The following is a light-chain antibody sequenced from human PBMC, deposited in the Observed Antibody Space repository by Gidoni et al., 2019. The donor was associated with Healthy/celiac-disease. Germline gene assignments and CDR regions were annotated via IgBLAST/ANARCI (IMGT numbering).Light chain of an antibody. CDR1: SSDVGVYNY. V-gene: IGLV2-14*01. CDR3: SSYTSSSTVV. CDR2: EVS. Sequence: QSALTQPAYVSGSPGQPITISCTGTSSDVGVYNYVSWYQQHPGKAPKLMIYEVSNRPSGVSNRFSGSKSGNTASLTISGLQAEDEADYYCSSYTSSSTVVFGGGTKLTVL. J-gene: IGLJ2*01.